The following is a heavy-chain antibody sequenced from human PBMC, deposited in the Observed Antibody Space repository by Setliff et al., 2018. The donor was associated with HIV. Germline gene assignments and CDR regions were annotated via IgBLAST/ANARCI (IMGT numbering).Heavy chain of an antibody. J-gene: IGHJ4*02. CDR2: IYHSGST. Sequence: SETLSLTCNVSAGSFTSGSYYWGWIRQPPGKGLEWIGSIYHSGSTYYNPSLKSRVTISVDTSKNQFSLKLSSVTAADTAVYYCASRYYNFWSGYHDYWGQGTLVTVSS. CDR1: AGSFTSGSYY. D-gene: IGHD3-3*01. CDR3: ASRYYNFWSGYHDY. V-gene: IGHV4-39*07.